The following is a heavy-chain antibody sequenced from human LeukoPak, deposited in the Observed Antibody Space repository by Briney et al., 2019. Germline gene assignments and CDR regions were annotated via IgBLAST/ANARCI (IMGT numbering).Heavy chain of an antibody. CDR3: ARGLSGADSWYGYYFDY. V-gene: IGHV1-2*02. D-gene: IGHD6-13*01. J-gene: IGHJ4*02. CDR1: GYTFTGYY. Sequence: GASVKVSCKASGYTFTGYYMHWVRQAPGQGLEWMGWINPNSGGTNYAQKFQGRVTMTRDTSISTAYMELSRLRCDDTAVYYCARGLSGADSWYGYYFDYWGQGTLVTVSS. CDR2: INPNSGGT.